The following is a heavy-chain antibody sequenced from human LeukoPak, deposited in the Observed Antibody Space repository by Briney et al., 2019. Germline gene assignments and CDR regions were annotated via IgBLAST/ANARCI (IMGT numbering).Heavy chain of an antibody. CDR3: ARRTPLYYYDSSGYSYYFDY. V-gene: IGHV4-39*01. CDR1: GGSVSSSSYY. J-gene: IGHJ4*02. CDR2: IYYSGST. D-gene: IGHD3-22*01. Sequence: SETLSLTCTVSGGSVSSSSYYWAWIRQPPEKGLEWIGSIYYSGSTYYNPSLESRVTISVDTSKNQFSLKLSSVTAADTAVYYCARRTPLYYYDSSGYSYYFDYWGQGTLVTVSS.